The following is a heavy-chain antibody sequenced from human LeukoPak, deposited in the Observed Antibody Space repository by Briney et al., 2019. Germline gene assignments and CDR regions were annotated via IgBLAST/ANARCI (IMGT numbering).Heavy chain of an antibody. V-gene: IGHV1-46*01. CDR2: INPSGGST. D-gene: IGHD6-19*01. CDR3: ARIHFIAVAGGRANWFDP. Sequence: ASVKVSCKASGYTFTSYYMHWVRQAPGQGLEWMGIINPSGGSTSYAQKFQGRVTMTRDTSISTAYMELSRLRSDDTAVYYCARIHFIAVAGGRANWFDPWGQGTLVTVSS. CDR1: GYTFTSYY. J-gene: IGHJ5*02.